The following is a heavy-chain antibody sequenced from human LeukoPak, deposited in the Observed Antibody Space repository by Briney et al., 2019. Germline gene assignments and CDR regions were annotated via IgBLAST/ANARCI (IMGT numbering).Heavy chain of an antibody. V-gene: IGHV5-51*01. Sequence: GESLKISCKGSGYSFTSYWIGWVRQMPGQGLEWMGLIYPGDSDTRYSPSFQGQVTISADKSISTAYLQWSSLKASDTAMYYCARFMGPYCGGDCYDAFDIWGQGTMVTVSS. CDR1: GYSFTSYW. J-gene: IGHJ3*02. CDR3: ARFMGPYCGGDCYDAFDI. CDR2: IYPGDSDT. D-gene: IGHD2-21*01.